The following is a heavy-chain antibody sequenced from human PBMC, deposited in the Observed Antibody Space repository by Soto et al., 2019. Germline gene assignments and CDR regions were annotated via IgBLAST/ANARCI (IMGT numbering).Heavy chain of an antibody. Sequence: EVQLVESGGGLVKPGGSLRLSCAASGFTFSSYSMNWVRQAPGKGLEWVSSISSSSSYIYYADSVKGRFTISRDNAKNTLYLEMNILRADDTAVYYCARGTYYYDVSRYYSRWGQGTLVIVSS. CDR2: ISSSSSYI. D-gene: IGHD3-22*01. J-gene: IGHJ4*02. V-gene: IGHV3-21*01. CDR1: GFTFSSYS. CDR3: ARGTYYYDVSRYYSR.